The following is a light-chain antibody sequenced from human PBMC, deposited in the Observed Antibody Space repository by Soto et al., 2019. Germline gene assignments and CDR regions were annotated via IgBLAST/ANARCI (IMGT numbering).Light chain of an antibody. V-gene: IGKV1-33*01. Sequence: DTPMTQSPSALSASIGDRVTITCQASQDISNCLNWYQQKPGKAPQLLIYDASKLETGVPLRFSGSGSGTDFSLTISSLQPEDIATFYCQQYDSLHFTCGQGTNLEIK. CDR2: DAS. CDR1: QDISNC. CDR3: QQYDSLHFT. J-gene: IGKJ2*01.